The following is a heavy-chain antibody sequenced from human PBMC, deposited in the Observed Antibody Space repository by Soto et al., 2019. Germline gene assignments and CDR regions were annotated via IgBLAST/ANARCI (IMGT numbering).Heavy chain of an antibody. CDR1: GFTFSDFS. CDR3: VRDEPGVDDFWAGYLNLGYFQH. CDR2: ISTGSRYI. J-gene: IGHJ1*01. D-gene: IGHD3-3*01. V-gene: IGHV3-21*02. Sequence: EVQLVESGGGLINPGGSLRLSCEASGFTFSDFSMNWVRQAPGKGLEWVSSISTGSRYIYYGDSLKARFTTSRDGARNSLHLQMVSPRAEDTALYYCVRDEPGVDDFWAGYLNLGYFQHWGQGALVTVSS.